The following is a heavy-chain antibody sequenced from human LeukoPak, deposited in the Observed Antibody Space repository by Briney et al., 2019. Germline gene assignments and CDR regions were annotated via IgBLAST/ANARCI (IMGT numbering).Heavy chain of an antibody. J-gene: IGHJ4*02. V-gene: IGHV4-38-2*02. Sequence: SETLSLTCTVSGSSVTSGYYWGCIRQPQGKGLEWIGSIYHSGRTYYNPSLKNRVTMSVDTSKKHFSMNLSSVTAADTAVYYCARGFSGSGWTLDYWGQGTLVTVSS. CDR2: IYHSGRT. CDR1: GSSVTSGYY. CDR3: ARGFSGSGWTLDY. D-gene: IGHD6-19*01.